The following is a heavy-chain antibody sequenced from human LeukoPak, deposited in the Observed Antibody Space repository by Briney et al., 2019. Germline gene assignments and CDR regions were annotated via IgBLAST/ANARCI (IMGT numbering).Heavy chain of an antibody. CDR2: IKQDGSEK. Sequence: GGSLRLSCAASGFTFSSYWMSWVRQAPGKGLEWVANIKQDGSEKYYVDSVKGRFTISRDNAKNSLYLQMNSLRAEDTAVYYCGRREEQLGRGYYYYYYYMDVWGKGTTVTVSS. D-gene: IGHD6-6*01. V-gene: IGHV3-7*01. CDR3: GRREEQLGRGYYYYYYYMDV. CDR1: GFTFSSYW. J-gene: IGHJ6*03.